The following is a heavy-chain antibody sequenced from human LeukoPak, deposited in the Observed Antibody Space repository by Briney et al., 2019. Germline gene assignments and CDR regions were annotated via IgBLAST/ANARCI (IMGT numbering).Heavy chain of an antibody. CDR2: IYYSGST. CDR1: GGSISGYY. J-gene: IGHJ4*02. V-gene: IGHV4-59*08. Sequence: SETLSLTCTVSGGSISGYYWNWIRQSPDKGLGWIGHIYYSGSTNYNPSLKSRVTISVDTSKNQFSLKLTSVTAADAAVYYCARHYMVRGATRYYFDYWGQGTLVSVSS. D-gene: IGHD3-10*01. CDR3: ARHYMVRGATRYYFDY.